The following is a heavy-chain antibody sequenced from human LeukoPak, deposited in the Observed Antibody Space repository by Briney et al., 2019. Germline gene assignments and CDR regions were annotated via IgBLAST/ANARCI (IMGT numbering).Heavy chain of an antibody. Sequence: GASVKVSCTASGYTFTGYYMHWGRQAPAQGHEWMGWINPNSGGTNYAQKFQGRVTMTRDTSISTAYMELSRLRSDDTAVYYCATRTAMVTNYYYYGMDVWGQGTTVTVSS. CDR2: INPNSGGT. CDR3: ATRTAMVTNYYYYGMDV. CDR1: GYTFTGYY. D-gene: IGHD5-18*01. V-gene: IGHV1-2*02. J-gene: IGHJ6*02.